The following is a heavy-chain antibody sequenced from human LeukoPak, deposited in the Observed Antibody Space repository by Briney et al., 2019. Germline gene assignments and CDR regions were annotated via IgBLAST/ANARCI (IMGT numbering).Heavy chain of an antibody. CDR3: ARGIVVVTAISPLSEYFQH. D-gene: IGHD2-21*02. CDR1: GGTFSSYA. J-gene: IGHJ1*01. CDR2: IIPIFGTA. V-gene: IGHV1-69*13. Sequence: AASVKVSCKASGGTFSSYAISWVRQAPGQGLEWMGGIIPIFGTANYAQKFQGRVTITADESTSTAYMELRSLRSDDTAVYYCARGIVVVTAISPLSEYFQHWGQGTLVTVSS.